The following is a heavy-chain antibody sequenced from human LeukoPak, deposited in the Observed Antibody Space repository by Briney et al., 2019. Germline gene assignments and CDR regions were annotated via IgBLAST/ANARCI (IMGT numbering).Heavy chain of an antibody. Sequence: SGTLSLTCGVSGGSISNNNWWNWVRQPPGKGLEWIGEIYHRGSTNYNPSLKSRVTISVDKSRNQFSLKLNSVTAADTAVYYCASGVIGPYHYAMDVWGQGTTVTVSS. CDR3: ASGVIGPYHYAMDV. CDR1: GGSISNNNW. J-gene: IGHJ6*02. CDR2: IYHRGST. V-gene: IGHV4-4*02. D-gene: IGHD3-10*01.